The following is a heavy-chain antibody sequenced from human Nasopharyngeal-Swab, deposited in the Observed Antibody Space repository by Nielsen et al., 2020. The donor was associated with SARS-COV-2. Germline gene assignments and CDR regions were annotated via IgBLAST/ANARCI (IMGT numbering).Heavy chain of an antibody. J-gene: IGHJ4*02. CDR2: ISGSGGST. V-gene: IGHV3-23*01. CDR3: AKDDCSGGSCRFDY. Sequence: GESLKLSCAASGFTFSSYAMSWVRQAPGKGLEWVSAISGSGGSTYYADSVKGRFTISRDNSKNTLYLQMNSLRAEDTAVYYCAKDDCSGGSCRFDYWGQGTLVTVSS. CDR1: GFTFSSYA. D-gene: IGHD2-15*01.